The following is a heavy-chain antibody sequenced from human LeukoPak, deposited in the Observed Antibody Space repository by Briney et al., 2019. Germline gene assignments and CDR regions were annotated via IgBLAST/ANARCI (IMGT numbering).Heavy chain of an antibody. CDR2: IYSGGST. CDR3: ARDRPSSSWLYYYYGMDV. CDR1: GFTVSSNY. Sequence: GGSLRLSCAACGFTVSSNYMSWVRQAPGKGMEWVSVIYSGGSTYYADSVKGRFTISRDNSKNTLYLQMNSLRAEDTAVYYCARDRPSSSWLYYYYGMDVWGQGTTVTVSS. D-gene: IGHD6-13*01. V-gene: IGHV3-66*01. J-gene: IGHJ6*02.